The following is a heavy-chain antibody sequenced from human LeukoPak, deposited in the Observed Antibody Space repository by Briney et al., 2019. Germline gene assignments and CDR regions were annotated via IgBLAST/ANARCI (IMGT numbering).Heavy chain of an antibody. D-gene: IGHD6-13*01. CDR1: GFTFLTYS. CDR2: ISSTSSSYI. CDR3: AREGIAAAGSLLETTNFDY. J-gene: IGHJ4*02. V-gene: IGHV3-21*01. Sequence: GGSLRLSCAASGFTFLTYSMNWVRQAPGKGLEWVSSISSTSSSYIYYADSVKGRFTISRDNAKNSLYLQMNSLRAEDTAVYYCAREGIAAAGSLLETTNFDYWGQGTLVTVSS.